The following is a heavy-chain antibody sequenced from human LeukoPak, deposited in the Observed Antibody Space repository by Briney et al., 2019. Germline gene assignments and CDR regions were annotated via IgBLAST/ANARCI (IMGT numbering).Heavy chain of an antibody. D-gene: IGHD6-13*01. V-gene: IGHV4-4*07. J-gene: IGHJ5*02. CDR3: ASGGRISAANWFDP. CDR1: GGSISSIY. Sequence: SETLSLTCTVSGGSISSIYWSWIRQPAGKGLEWIGRVYPSGRTSYNPSLENRVTMSVDTSKKQFSLKLRSVTAADTAVYYCASGGRISAANWFDPWGQGTLVTVSS. CDR2: VYPSGRT.